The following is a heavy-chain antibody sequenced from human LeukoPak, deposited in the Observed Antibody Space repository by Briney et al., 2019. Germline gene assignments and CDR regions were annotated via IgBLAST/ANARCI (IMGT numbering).Heavy chain of an antibody. CDR2: INPNSGGT. J-gene: IGHJ6*02. Sequence: GASVKVSCKASGYSFIGYYMHWVRQAPGQGLEWMGWINPNSGGTKYAQKFQGRVTMTRDTSINTAYMELSRLRSDDTAVYYCARDRPISYYDILTGYYYYGMDVWGQGTTVTVSS. CDR3: ARDRPISYYDILTGYYYYGMDV. V-gene: IGHV1-2*02. D-gene: IGHD3-9*01. CDR1: GYSFIGYY.